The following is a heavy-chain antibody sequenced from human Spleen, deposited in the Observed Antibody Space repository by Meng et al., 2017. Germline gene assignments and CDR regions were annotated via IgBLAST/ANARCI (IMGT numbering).Heavy chain of an antibody. CDR3: VRSSGWVKTGFDP. Sequence: QPQLQESGPGLVKPSEALSLTCSVSGGSISTCGYYWGWIRQPPGKGLEWIGSIGHSGFTYYTPSLKSRVTVSIDTSRNQFSLWLTSVTAADTAVYYCVRSSGWVKTGFDPWGQGTLVTVSS. J-gene: IGHJ5*02. D-gene: IGHD6-19*01. CDR2: IGHSGFT. CDR1: GGSISTCGYY. V-gene: IGHV4-39*01.